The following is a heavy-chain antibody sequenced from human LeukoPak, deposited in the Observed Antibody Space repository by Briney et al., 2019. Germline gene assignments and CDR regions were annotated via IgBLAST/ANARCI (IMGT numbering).Heavy chain of an antibody. D-gene: IGHD3-10*01. Sequence: ETLSLTCTVSGGSISSYYWSWIRQPPGKGLEWIGYIYYSGSTNYNPSLKSRVTMSVDTSKNQFSLKLSSVTAADTAVYYCARDLDYGSGSYGDNWFDPWGQGTLVTVSS. CDR3: ARDLDYGSGSYGDNWFDP. CDR1: GGSISSYY. V-gene: IGHV4-59*12. J-gene: IGHJ5*02. CDR2: IYYSGST.